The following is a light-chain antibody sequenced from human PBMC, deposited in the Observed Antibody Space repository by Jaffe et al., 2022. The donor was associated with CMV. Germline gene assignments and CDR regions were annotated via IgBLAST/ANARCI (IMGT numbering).Light chain of an antibody. CDR3: NSRDKSTNQVL. V-gene: IGLV3-19*01. CDR2: SKD. Sequence: SSELTQDPAVSVALGQTVRITCQGDSLRSSDANWYRQKPGQAPEVVIYSKDNRPSGIPDRLSGSTSGNTASLTITGAQAEDEADYFCNSRDKSTNQVLFGGGTRLTVL. J-gene: IGLJ3*02. CDR1: SLRSSD.